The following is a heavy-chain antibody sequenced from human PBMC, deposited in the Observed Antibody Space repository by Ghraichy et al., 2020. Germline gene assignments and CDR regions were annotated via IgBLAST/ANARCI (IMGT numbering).Heavy chain of an antibody. Sequence: SLNISCTVSGGSISSGGYYWSWIRQHPGKGLEWIGYIYYSGSTYYNPSLKSRVTISVDTSKNQFSLKLSSVTTADTAVYYCARDHCSGGSCYPLPMDVWGQGTTVTVSS. D-gene: IGHD2-15*01. CDR1: GGSISSGGYY. CDR3: ARDHCSGGSCYPLPMDV. CDR2: IYYSGST. J-gene: IGHJ6*02. V-gene: IGHV4-31*03.